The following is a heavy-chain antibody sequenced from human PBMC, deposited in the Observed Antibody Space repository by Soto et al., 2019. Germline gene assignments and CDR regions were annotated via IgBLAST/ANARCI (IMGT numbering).Heavy chain of an antibody. D-gene: IGHD3-3*01. V-gene: IGHV3-23*01. CDR2: ISGSGGST. Sequence: GGSLRLSCAASGFTFSSYAMSWVRQAPGKGLEWVSAISGSGGSTYYADSVKGRFTISRDNSKNTLYLQMNSLRAEDTAVYYCAKDPSDFWSGARRQGGFEPWGQGTLVSVSS. J-gene: IGHJ5*02. CDR3: AKDPSDFWSGARRQGGFEP. CDR1: GFTFSSYA.